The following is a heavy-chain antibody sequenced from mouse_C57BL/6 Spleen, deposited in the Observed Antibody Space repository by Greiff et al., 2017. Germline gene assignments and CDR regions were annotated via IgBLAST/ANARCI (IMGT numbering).Heavy chain of an antibody. J-gene: IGHJ2*01. D-gene: IGHD1-1*02. Sequence: QVQLKQPGAELVRPGTSVKLSCKASGYTFTSYWMHWVKQRPGQGLEWIGVIDPSDSYTNYNQKFKGKATLTVDTSSSTAYMQLSSLTSEDSAVYYCALLLSYFDYWGQGTTLTVSS. CDR3: ALLLSYFDY. CDR2: IDPSDSYT. CDR1: GYTFTSYW. V-gene: IGHV1-59*01.